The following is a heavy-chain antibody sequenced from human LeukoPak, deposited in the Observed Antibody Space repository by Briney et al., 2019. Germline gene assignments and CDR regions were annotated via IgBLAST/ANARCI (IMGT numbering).Heavy chain of an antibody. CDR2: IYTSGST. CDR3: AAALHLTYYYDSSGYFLAFDI. CDR1: GGSISTSNYY. J-gene: IGHJ3*02. D-gene: IGHD3-22*01. Sequence: PSETLSLTCTVSGGSISTSNYYWSWIRQPAGKGLEWIGRIYTSGSTNYNPSLKSRVTISVDTSKNQFSLKLSSVTAADTAVYYCAAALHLTYYYDSSGYFLAFDIWGQGTMVTVSS. V-gene: IGHV4-61*02.